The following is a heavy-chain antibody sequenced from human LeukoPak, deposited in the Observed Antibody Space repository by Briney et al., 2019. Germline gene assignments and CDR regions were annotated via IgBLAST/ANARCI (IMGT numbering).Heavy chain of an antibody. Sequence: PGGSLRLSCAASGVAFSSHYMTWVRQAPGKGLEWVANINEGGSVQNYVDSVKGRFTVSRDNAKNSVYLQMNSLSVEETAVYFCARGRGWIDPWGQGTLVTVSS. V-gene: IGHV3-7*01. J-gene: IGHJ5*02. CDR3: ARGRGWIDP. D-gene: IGHD5-24*01. CDR1: GVAFSSHY. CDR2: INEGGSVQ.